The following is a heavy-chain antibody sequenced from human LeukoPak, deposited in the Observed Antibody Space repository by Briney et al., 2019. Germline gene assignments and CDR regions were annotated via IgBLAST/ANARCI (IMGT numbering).Heavy chain of an antibody. CDR2: IYYSGST. CDR1: GGSISSYY. CDR3: AREGEYGYGGVYFDY. V-gene: IGHV4-59*01. J-gene: IGHJ4*02. D-gene: IGHD5-18*01. Sequence: PSETLSLTCTVSGGSISSYYWSWIRQPPGKGLEWIGYIYYSGSTNYNPSLKSRVTISVDTSKNQFSLKLSSVTAADTAVYYCAREGEYGYGGVYFDYWGRGTLVTVSS.